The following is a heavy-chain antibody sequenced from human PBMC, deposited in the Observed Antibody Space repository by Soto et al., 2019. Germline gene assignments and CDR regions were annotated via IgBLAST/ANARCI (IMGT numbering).Heavy chain of an antibody. Sequence: PGGSLRLSCAASGFTFSSYSMNWVRQAPGKGLKWVSSISSSSSYIYYADSVKGRFTISRDNAKNSLYLQMNSLRAEDTAVYYCERERLRLRGRKRGMSVWDHETTVTVS. CDR1: GFTFSSYS. J-gene: IGHJ6*02. D-gene: IGHD4-17*01. V-gene: IGHV3-21*01. CDR2: ISSSSSYI. CDR3: ERERLRLRGRKRGMSV.